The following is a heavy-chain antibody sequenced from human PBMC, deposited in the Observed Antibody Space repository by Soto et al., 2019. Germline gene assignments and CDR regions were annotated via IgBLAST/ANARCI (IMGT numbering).Heavy chain of an antibody. D-gene: IGHD2-15*01. CDR1: GGSISSDY. V-gene: IGHV4-59*01. J-gene: IGHJ5*02. Sequence: SETLSLTCTVSGGSISSDYWSWIRQPPGKGLEWIGYIHYSGSTNHNPSLKSRVTISVDTSKNEFSLKLSSVTAADTAVFYCVRLPGVDYGGIFAPWRQGTLVTVSS. CDR2: IHYSGST. CDR3: VRLPGVDYGGIFAP.